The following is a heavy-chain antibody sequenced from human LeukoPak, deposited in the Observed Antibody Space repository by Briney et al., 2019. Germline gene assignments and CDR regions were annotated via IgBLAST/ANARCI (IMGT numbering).Heavy chain of an antibody. V-gene: IGHV3-7*01. Sequence: PGGSLRLSCVASGFTFSSYWMNWVRQAPGKGLEWVANINHDGSDKYYVDPVKGRFTISRDNAKKSLYLQMNSLRAEDTAVYYCARDLFSYGANQDDYWGQGTLVTVSS. CDR3: ARDLFSYGANQDDY. D-gene: IGHD5-18*01. CDR1: GFTFSSYW. J-gene: IGHJ4*02. CDR2: INHDGSDK.